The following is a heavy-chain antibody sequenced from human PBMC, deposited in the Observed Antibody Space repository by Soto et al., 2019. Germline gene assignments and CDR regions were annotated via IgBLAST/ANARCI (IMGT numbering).Heavy chain of an antibody. D-gene: IGHD3-22*01. CDR1: GFTFNTYN. V-gene: IGHV3-48*01. J-gene: IGHJ4*02. Sequence: GSRRLSCAASGFTFNTYNMNWVRQAPGKGLEWVSYISDSSSTIHYADSVKGRFTISRDNAKNSLYLQMNSLRAEDTAVYYCARDDYPYYDDSSGYHFDYWGQGALVTVSS. CDR2: ISDSSSTI. CDR3: ARDDYPYYDDSSGYHFDY.